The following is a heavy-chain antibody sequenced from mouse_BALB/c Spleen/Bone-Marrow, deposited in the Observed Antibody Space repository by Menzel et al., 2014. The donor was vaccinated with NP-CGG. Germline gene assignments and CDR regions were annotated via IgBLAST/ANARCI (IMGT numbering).Heavy chain of an antibody. CDR2: INPSSGYT. CDR1: GYTFTSYT. J-gene: IGHJ1*01. CDR3: AKSLGWSVDV. Sequence: LQESGADLARLGASVKMSRKASGYTFTSYTMHWVKQRPGQGLEWIGYINPSSGYTNYNQKFKDKATLTADKSSNTAYMQLNRLTCGDSADYYGAKSLGWSVDVWGAGTTVTVSS. D-gene: IGHD3-3*01. V-gene: IGHV1-4*01.